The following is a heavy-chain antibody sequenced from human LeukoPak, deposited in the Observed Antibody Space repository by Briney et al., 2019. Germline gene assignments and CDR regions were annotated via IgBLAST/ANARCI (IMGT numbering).Heavy chain of an antibody. V-gene: IGHV3-73*01. J-gene: IGHJ4*02. CDR1: GFTFSGSA. CDR2: IRSKANSYAT. CDR3: TSLRGGITMVRGVMN. D-gene: IGHD3-10*01. Sequence: GGSLRLSCAASGFTFSGSAMHWVRQASGKGLEWVGRIRSKANSYATAYAASVKGRFTISRDDSKNTAHLQMNSLKTEDTAVYYCTSLRGGITMVRGVMNWGQGTLVTVSS.